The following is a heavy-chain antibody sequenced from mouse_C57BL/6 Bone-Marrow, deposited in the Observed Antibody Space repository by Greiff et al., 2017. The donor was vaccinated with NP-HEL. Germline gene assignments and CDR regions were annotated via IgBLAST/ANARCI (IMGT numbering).Heavy chain of an antibody. CDR2: IDPANGNT. V-gene: IGHV14-3*01. CDR1: GFNIKNTY. D-gene: IGHD2-2*01. Sequence: LVESVAELVRPGASVKLSCTASGFNIKNTYMHWVKQRPEQGLEWIGRIDPANGNTKYVPKFQGKATITADTSSNTAYLQLSSLTSEDTAIYYCARDYYGYLHAMDYWGQGTSVTVSS. J-gene: IGHJ4*01. CDR3: ARDYYGYLHAMDY.